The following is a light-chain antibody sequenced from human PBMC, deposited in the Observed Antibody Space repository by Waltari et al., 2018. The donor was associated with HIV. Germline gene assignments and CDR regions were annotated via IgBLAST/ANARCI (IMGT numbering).Light chain of an antibody. CDR1: QSVRSTS. CDR2: GAS. Sequence: EIVLTQSPGTLSVSPGERATLSCRASQSVRSTSLAWYQQKPGQAPRLLIYGASSRATGFPDRLSGSGAGTDFTLTISRLEPEDCAVYYCQQCGNSPWTFGQGTKVEIK. J-gene: IGKJ1*01. V-gene: IGKV3-20*01. CDR3: QQCGNSPWT.